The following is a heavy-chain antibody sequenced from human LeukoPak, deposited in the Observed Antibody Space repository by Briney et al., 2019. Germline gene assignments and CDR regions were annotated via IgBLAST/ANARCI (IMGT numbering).Heavy chain of an antibody. Sequence: PGGSLRLSCAASGFTFSSYAMSWVRQIPGKGLGWVSAISGSGGGTYYADSVKGRFTISRDNSKNTLYLQMNSLRAEDTAVYYCAKRSVVAGSSGWYFYFDYWGQGTLVTVSS. CDR1: GFTFSSYA. CDR2: ISGSGGGT. D-gene: IGHD6-19*01. J-gene: IGHJ4*02. CDR3: AKRSVVAGSSGWYFYFDY. V-gene: IGHV3-23*01.